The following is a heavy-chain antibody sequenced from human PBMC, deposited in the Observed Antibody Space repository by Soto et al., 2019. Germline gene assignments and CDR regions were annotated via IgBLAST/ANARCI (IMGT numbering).Heavy chain of an antibody. CDR3: ARDLRRWESDGRGY. V-gene: IGHV1-69*08. J-gene: IGHJ4*02. CDR1: GGTFSSYT. Sequence: QVQLVQSGAEVKKPGSSVKVSCKASGGTFSSYTISWVRQAPGQGLEWMGRIIPILGIANYAKKLQGRVTITADKSTSTAYMELSSLSSEDTAVYYCARDLRRWESDGRGYWGQGTLVTVSS. CDR2: IIPILGIA. D-gene: IGHD1-26*01.